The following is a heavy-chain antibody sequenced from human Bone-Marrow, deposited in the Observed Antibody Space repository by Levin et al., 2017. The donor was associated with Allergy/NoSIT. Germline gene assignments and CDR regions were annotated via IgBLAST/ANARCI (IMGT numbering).Heavy chain of an antibody. CDR2: ISWNSGSM. J-gene: IGHJ4*02. CDR1: GFTFEDYA. CDR3: VKDVGPSSFFFFDY. Sequence: GGSLRLSCAASGFTFEDYAMHWVRLAPGKGLEWVSSISWNSGSMNYADSVKGRFSISRDNAKNSLYLEMKNLRDEDTALYFCVKDVGPSSFFFFDYWGQGTLVTVSS. V-gene: IGHV3-9*01. D-gene: IGHD2/OR15-2a*01.